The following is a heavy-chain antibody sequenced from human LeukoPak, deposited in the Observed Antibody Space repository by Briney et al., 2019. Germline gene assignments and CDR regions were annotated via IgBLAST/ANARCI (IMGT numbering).Heavy chain of an antibody. J-gene: IGHJ3*02. CDR3: ARVGTPTNAFDI. CDR2: IYSGGST. CDR1: VFTVSSNY. Sequence: GGSLRLSCAASVFTVSSNYMSWVRQAPGKGLEWVSVIYSGGSTYYADSVKGRFTISRDNSKNTLYLQMNSLRAEDTAVYYCARVGTPTNAFDIWGQGTMVTVSS. V-gene: IGHV3-66*02.